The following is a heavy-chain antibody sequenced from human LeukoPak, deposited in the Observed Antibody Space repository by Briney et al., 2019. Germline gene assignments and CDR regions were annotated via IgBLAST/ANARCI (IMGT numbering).Heavy chain of an antibody. CDR1: GGSFSGYY. J-gene: IGHJ5*02. V-gene: IGHV4-34*01. Sequence: PSETLSLTCAVYGGSFSGYYWSWIRQPPGKGLEWIGEINHSGSTNYNPSLKSRVIISVDASKNQFSLKLSSVTAADTAVYYCARVEPYGVPFDPWGQGTLVTVSS. CDR3: ARVEPYGVPFDP. D-gene: IGHD4-17*01. CDR2: INHSGST.